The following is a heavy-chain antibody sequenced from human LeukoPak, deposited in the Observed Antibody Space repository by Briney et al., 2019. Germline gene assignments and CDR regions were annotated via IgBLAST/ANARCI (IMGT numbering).Heavy chain of an antibody. Sequence: AGSLRISCAASGFTFRSYWMHWVRQAPGKRLPWVSRINSDGSSTSFAESVKGRFTISRDNAKNTLYLQMNRLSADDTDVYYCAIAEPDYRDSYDPIDYRGPGTLVIVSS. D-gene: IGHD5-18*01. V-gene: IGHV3-74*01. CDR2: INSDGSST. CDR1: GFTFRSYW. CDR3: AIAEPDYRDSYDPIDY. J-gene: IGHJ4*02.